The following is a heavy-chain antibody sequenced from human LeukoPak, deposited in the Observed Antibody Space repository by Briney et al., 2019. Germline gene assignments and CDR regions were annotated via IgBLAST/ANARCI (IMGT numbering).Heavy chain of an antibody. D-gene: IGHD4/OR15-4a*01. Sequence: SETLSLTCTVSGGSISTYYWRWIRQPAGKGLEWIGRIYTSGSTNYNPSLKSRVTMSVDTSKNQFSLKLNSVTAADTAVYYCARSGGLVLAADALNWFAPWGQGTLVTVSS. V-gene: IGHV4-4*07. CDR1: GGSISTYY. J-gene: IGHJ5*02. CDR2: IYTSGST. CDR3: ARSGGLVLAADALNWFAP.